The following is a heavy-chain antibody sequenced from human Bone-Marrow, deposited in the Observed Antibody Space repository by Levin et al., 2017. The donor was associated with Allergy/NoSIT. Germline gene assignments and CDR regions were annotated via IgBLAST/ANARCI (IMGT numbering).Heavy chain of an antibody. CDR2: IYYRGTP. J-gene: IGHJ4*02. V-gene: IGHV4-39*07. CDR3: ARVVTGASGTYFDS. D-gene: IGHD2-21*02. CDR1: GGSINNNTYY. Sequence: PGGSLRLSCSVSGGSINNNTYYWGWLRQPPGKGLEWIGSIYYRGTPYYHSSLKSRVTTSVDATKHQFSLRLSSVTAADTAVYYCARVVTGASGTYFDSWGQGTLVTVSS.